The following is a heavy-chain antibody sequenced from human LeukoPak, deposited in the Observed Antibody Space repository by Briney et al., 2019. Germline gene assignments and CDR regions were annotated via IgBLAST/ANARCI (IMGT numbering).Heavy chain of an antibody. V-gene: IGHV4-38-2*01. CDR1: GYSISSGYY. D-gene: IGHD2-2*01. CDR3: ARKYCSSTSCYFDY. CDR2: IYHSGST. Sequence: PSETLSLTCAVSGYSISSGYYWGWIRQPPGKGLEWIGSIYHSGSTYYSPSLKSRVTISVDTSKNQFSLKLSSVTAADTAVYYCARKYCSSTSCYFDYWGQGTLVTVSS. J-gene: IGHJ4*02.